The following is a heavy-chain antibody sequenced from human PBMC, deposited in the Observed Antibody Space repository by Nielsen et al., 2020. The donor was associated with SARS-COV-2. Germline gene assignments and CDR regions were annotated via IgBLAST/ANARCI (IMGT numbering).Heavy chain of an antibody. CDR3: ANFWD. V-gene: IGHV3-30*04. Sequence: GESLKISCAASGFTFSSYAMHWVRQAPGKGLEWVAVISSDGREKYYADSVRGRFSISRDTSKNTVYLQMNSVRADDTGVYYCANFWDWGQGTLVTVSS. CDR1: GFTFSSYA. J-gene: IGHJ4*02. CDR2: ISSDGREK. D-gene: IGHD3-3*01.